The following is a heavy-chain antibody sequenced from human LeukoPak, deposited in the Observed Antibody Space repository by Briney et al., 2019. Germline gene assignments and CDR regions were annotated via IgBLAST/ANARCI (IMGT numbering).Heavy chain of an antibody. CDR1: GFTFSTHS. CDR2: VSSSSSYI. D-gene: IGHD5-12*01. CDR3: ARDFGGYNGYDY. V-gene: IGHV3-21*01. J-gene: IGHJ4*02. Sequence: GGSLRLSCAASGFTFSTHSMNWVRRAPGKGLEWVSSVSSSSSYIYYADSVKGRFTISRDNAKNSLYLQMKSLRAEDTAVYYCARDFGGYNGYDYWGQGTLVTVSS.